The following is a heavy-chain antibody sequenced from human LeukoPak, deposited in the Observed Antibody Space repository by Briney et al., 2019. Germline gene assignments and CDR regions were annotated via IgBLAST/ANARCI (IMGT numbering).Heavy chain of an antibody. J-gene: IGHJ4*02. CDR2: IYYSGIT. D-gene: IGHD3-22*01. CDR3: ARLHYDSSGYYYFDK. CDR1: GGSISTYY. V-gene: IGHV4-59*08. Sequence: SETLSLTCTVSGGSISTYYWSWIRQPPGKGLEWIGYIYYSGITNYNPSLKSRVTISVDTSKNQFSLKLSSVTAADTAVYYCARLHYDSSGYYYFDKWGQGTLVTVSS.